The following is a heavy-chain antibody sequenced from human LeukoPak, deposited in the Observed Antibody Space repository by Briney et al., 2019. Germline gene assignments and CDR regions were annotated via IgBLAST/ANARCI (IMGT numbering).Heavy chain of an antibody. CDR3: ARNEGDYYDSSGYPDY. V-gene: IGHV4-59*01. D-gene: IGHD3-22*01. J-gene: IGHJ4*02. CDR1: GGSISSYY. CDR2: IYYSGST. Sequence: SETLSLTCTVSGGSISSYYWSWIRQPPGKGLEWIGYIYYSGSTNYNPSLKSRVTISVDTSKNQFSLKLSSVTAADTAVYYCARNEGDYYDSSGYPDYWGQGTLVTVSS.